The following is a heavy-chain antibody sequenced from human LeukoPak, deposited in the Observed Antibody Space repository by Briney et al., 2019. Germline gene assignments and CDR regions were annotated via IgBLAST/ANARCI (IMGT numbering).Heavy chain of an antibody. J-gene: IGHJ6*02. D-gene: IGHD2-15*01. CDR1: GGSFSDYY. CDR2: INHSGTT. CDR3: ARGTGYCSGSGCRKYYSYYGMDV. Sequence: SETLSLTCAVYGGSFSDYYWSWIRQPPGKGLEWIGEINHSGTTNYNPSLKSRVTISVDTSKNQVSLKLSSVTAADTAVYSCARGTGYCSGSGCRKYYSYYGMDVWGQGTTVTVSS. V-gene: IGHV4-34*01.